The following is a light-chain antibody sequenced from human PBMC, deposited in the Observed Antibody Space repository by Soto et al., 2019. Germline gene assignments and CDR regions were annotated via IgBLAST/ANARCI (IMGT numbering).Light chain of an antibody. J-gene: IGKJ1*01. V-gene: IGKV2-28*01. Sequence: DIVMSQSPLSLPVTPGEPASISCRSSQSLLHSNGYNYWDWYLQKTGQSPQVLIYLSSNRASGVPDRFSGIGSGTNFTLKISRVEAEDVGVYYCMQLRQSPPTFGQGTKLEIK. CDR2: LSS. CDR3: MQLRQSPPT. CDR1: QSLLHSNGYNY.